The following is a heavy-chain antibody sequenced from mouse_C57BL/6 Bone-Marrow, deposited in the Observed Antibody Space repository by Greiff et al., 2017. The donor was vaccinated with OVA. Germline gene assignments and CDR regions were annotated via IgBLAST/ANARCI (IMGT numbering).Heavy chain of an antibody. CDR2: IYPSDSET. D-gene: IGHD2-4*01. J-gene: IGHJ3*01. V-gene: IGHV1-61*01. CDR1: GYTFTSYW. Sequence: VQLQQPGAELVRPGSSVKLSCKASGYTFTSYWMDWVKQRPGQGLEWIGNIYPSDSETHYNQKFKDKATLTVDKSSSTAYMQLSSLTSEDSAVYYCARYDYEGNWFAYWGQGTLVTVSA. CDR3: ARYDYEGNWFAY.